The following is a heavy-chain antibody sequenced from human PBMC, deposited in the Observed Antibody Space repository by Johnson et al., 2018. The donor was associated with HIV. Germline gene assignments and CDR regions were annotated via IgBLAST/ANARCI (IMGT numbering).Heavy chain of an antibody. V-gene: IGHV3-20*04. CDR3: ASSRANDYCIPDAFPV. J-gene: IGHJ3*01. D-gene: IGHD4-11*01. CDR2: IDWNGGST. CDR1: GFIFHNYG. Sequence: EVQLVESGGGVVRPGGSLKLSCAASGFIFHNYGMAWVRQAPGMGLEWVSGIDWNGGSTFYADSVKGRFTISRDNAKNSVYLQMNSLGAEDTALYYCASSRANDYCIPDAFPVWGQGTMVTVSS.